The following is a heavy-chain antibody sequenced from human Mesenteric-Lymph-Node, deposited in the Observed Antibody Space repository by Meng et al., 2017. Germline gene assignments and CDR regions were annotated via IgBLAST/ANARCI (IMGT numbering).Heavy chain of an antibody. D-gene: IGHD6-13*01. J-gene: IGHJ6*02. Sequence: ASVKVSCKASGYTFTSYDINWVRQATGQGLEWMGWMNPNSGNTGYAQKFQGRVTMTRNTSISTAYMELSSLRSEDTAVYYCARLSYSWYVYYYYYGMDVWGQGTTVTGS. CDR1: GYTFTSYD. CDR3: ARLSYSWYVYYYYYGMDV. V-gene: IGHV1-8*01. CDR2: MNPNSGNT.